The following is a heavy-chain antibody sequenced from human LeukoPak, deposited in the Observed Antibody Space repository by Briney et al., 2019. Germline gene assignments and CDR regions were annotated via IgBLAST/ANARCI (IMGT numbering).Heavy chain of an antibody. CDR2: IYSGGST. CDR1: GFTVSSNY. V-gene: IGHV3-66*01. CDR3: ARDRGWGHSGSYLFQY. Sequence: GGSLRLSCAASGFTVSSNYMSWVRQAPGKGLEWVSVIYSGGSTYYADSVKGRFTISRDNSKNTLYLQMNSLRAEDTAVYYCARDRGWGHSGSYLFQYWGQGTLVTVSS. D-gene: IGHD1-26*01. J-gene: IGHJ4*02.